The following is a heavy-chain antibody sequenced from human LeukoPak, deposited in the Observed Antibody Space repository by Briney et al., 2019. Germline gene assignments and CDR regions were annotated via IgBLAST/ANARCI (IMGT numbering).Heavy chain of an antibody. J-gene: IGHJ6*04. D-gene: IGHD3-10*01. CDR2: ISSSSSYI. CDR3: ARVITMVRGVPYYYGMDV. Sequence: GGSLRLSCAASGFTFSSYSMNWVRQAPGKGLEWVSSISSSSSYIYYADPVKGRFTISRDNAKNSLYLQMNSLRAEDTAVYYCARVITMVRGVPYYYGMDVWGKGTTVTVSS. CDR1: GFTFSSYS. V-gene: IGHV3-21*01.